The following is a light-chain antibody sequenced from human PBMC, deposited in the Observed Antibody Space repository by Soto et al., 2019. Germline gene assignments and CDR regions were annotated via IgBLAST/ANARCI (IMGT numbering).Light chain of an antibody. J-gene: IGKJ4*01. V-gene: IGKV1-39*01. CDR2: DGS. Sequence: DIQMTQSPSSLSASVGGRVTITCRASQTVGTYLNWYRQKPGKAPQLLIWDGSNLETGVPSRFSGSGSGTDFTLSISSLHPEDFATYYCQQGFVYPLTFGGGTKVDIK. CDR1: QTVGTY. CDR3: QQGFVYPLT.